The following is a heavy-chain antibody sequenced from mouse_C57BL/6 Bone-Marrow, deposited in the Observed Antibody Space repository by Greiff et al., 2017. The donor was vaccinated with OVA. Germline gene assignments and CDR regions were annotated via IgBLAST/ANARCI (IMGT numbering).Heavy chain of an antibody. D-gene: IGHD2-1*01. CDR2: IYPRSGNT. V-gene: IGHV1-81*01. CDR1: GYTFTSYG. CDR3: ARWGGNYAFAY. Sequence: QVQLKESGAELARPGASVKLSCKASGYTFTSYGISWVKQRTGQGLEWIGEIYPRSGNTYYNEKFKGKATLTADKSSSTAYMELRSLTSEDSAVYFCARWGGNYAFAYWGQGTLVTVSA. J-gene: IGHJ3*01.